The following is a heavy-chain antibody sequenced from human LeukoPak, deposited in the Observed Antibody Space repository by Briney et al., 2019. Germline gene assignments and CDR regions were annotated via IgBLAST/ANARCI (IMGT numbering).Heavy chain of an antibody. CDR2: IDYSGTT. Sequence: PSETLSLTCTVSGGSISSSSYYWVWIRQPPGKGLEWIGTIDYSGTTYYKPSLKSRVTISVDTSKNQFSLKLSSVTAADTAVYYCAREVDAAAAYNWFDPWGRGTLVTVSP. D-gene: IGHD2-2*01. J-gene: IGHJ5*02. V-gene: IGHV4-39*07. CDR1: GGSISSSSYY. CDR3: AREVDAAAAYNWFDP.